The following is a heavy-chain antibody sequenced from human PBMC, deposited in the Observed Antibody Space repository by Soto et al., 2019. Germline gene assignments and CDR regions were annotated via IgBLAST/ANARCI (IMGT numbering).Heavy chain of an antibody. Sequence: SATLSLTCTVSGGPISSYYWSWIRQPPGKGLEWIGYIYYSGSTNYNPSLKSRVTISVDTSKNQFSLKLSSVTAADTAGYYCAKMLIEAAGFVWFDPWGQGTLVTVS. CDR2: IYYSGST. CDR3: AKMLIEAAGFVWFDP. D-gene: IGHD6-13*01. J-gene: IGHJ5*02. CDR1: GGPISSYY. V-gene: IGHV4-59*08.